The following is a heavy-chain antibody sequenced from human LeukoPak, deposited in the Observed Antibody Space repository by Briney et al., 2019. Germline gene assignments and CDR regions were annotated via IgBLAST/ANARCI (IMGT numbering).Heavy chain of an antibody. CDR3: ALLAAASDFDY. Sequence: GGSLRLSCVVSGFPFSVSEMNWVRQAPGKGLEWVSNIASSGTIKYYADSVKGRFSISRDNAKSSLYLQMNSLRVEDTAVYYCALLAAASDFDYWGQGALVTVSS. D-gene: IGHD6-25*01. CDR1: GFPFSVSE. V-gene: IGHV3-48*03. CDR2: IASSGTIK. J-gene: IGHJ4*02.